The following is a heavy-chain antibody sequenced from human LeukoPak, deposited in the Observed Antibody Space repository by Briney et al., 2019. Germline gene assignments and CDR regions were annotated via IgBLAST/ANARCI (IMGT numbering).Heavy chain of an antibody. CDR1: GFTFSSYN. D-gene: IGHD6-13*01. V-gene: IGHV3-21*01. CDR3: ARDLSSIAAAYD. Sequence: GGSLRLSCAASGFTFSSYNMNWVRQAPGKGLEWVSSISSSSSYIYYTDSVKGRFTISRDNAKNSLYLQMNSLRAEDTAVYYCARDLSSIAAAYDWGQGTLVTVSS. J-gene: IGHJ4*02. CDR2: ISSSSSYI.